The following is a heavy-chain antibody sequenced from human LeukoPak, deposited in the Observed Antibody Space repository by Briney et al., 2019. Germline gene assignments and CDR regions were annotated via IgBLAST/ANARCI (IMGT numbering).Heavy chain of an antibody. CDR2: ISGSGGST. CDR1: GFTFSSYA. J-gene: IGHJ4*02. V-gene: IGHV3-23*01. Sequence: GASLRLSCAASGFTFSSYAMSWVRQAPGKGLEWVSAISGSGGSTYYADSVKGRFTISRDNSKNTLYLQMNSLRAEDTAVYYCAKERENYDILTGYLDRGQGTLVTVSS. CDR3: AKERENYDILTGYLD. D-gene: IGHD3-9*01.